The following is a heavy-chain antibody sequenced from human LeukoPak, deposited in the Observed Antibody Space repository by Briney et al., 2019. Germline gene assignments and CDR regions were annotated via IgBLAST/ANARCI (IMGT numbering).Heavy chain of an antibody. CDR2: IYYSGST. CDR3: ARDIPRDGYNIGDAFDI. D-gene: IGHD5-24*01. Sequence: SETLSLTCTVSGGSISRGGYYWSWIRQHPGKGLEWTGYIYYSGSTYYNPSLKSRVTISVDTSKNQFSLKLSSVTAADTAVYYCARDIPRDGYNIGDAFDIWGQGTMVTVSS. CDR1: GGSISRGGYY. V-gene: IGHV4-31*03. J-gene: IGHJ3*02.